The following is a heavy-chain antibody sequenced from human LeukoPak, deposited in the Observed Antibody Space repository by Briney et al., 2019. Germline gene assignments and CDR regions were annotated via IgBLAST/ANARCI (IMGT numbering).Heavy chain of an antibody. CDR2: IIPILGTA. J-gene: IGHJ6*03. CDR1: GGTFSSYA. D-gene: IGHD3-22*01. CDR3: ARPSSGYYFDYYYYMDV. V-gene: IGHV1-69*05. Sequence: SVKVSCKASGGTFSSYAISWVRQAPGRGLEWMGGIIPILGTANYAQKFQGRVTITTDESTSTAYMELSSLRSEDTAVYYCARPSSGYYFDYYYYMDVWGKGTTVTVSS.